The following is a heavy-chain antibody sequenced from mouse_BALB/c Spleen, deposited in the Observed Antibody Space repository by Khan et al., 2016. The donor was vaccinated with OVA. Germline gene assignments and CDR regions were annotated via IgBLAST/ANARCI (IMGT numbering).Heavy chain of an antibody. CDR2: IGPGSSNA. CDR3: AGGNYYGSGCYAMDY. D-gene: IGHD1-1*01. CDR1: GYTFTSYW. V-gene: IGHV1S41*01. Sequence: DLVKPGASVKLSCKASGYTFTSYWINWIKQRPGQGLEWIGRIGPGSSNAYYNDMFKGKATLTVDTASNTAYIQLSSLSSEDSAVYFCAGGNYYGSGCYAMDYWGQGASVTVSA. J-gene: IGHJ4*01.